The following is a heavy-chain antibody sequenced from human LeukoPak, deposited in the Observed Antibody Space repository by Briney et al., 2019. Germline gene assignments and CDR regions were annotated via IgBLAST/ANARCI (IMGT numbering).Heavy chain of an antibody. D-gene: IGHD6-19*01. CDR3: ARDSCYFETSSGWYVGYFDY. CDR2: IYYSGSP. Sequence: KPSETLSLTCTVSGGSISSHYWSWIRQPPGKGLEWIGYIYYSGSPNYNPSLKSRVTISVDTSKNQFSLKLSSVTAADTAVYYCARDSCYFETSSGWYVGYFDYWGQGNLVTVSS. J-gene: IGHJ4*02. V-gene: IGHV4-59*11. CDR1: GGSISSHY.